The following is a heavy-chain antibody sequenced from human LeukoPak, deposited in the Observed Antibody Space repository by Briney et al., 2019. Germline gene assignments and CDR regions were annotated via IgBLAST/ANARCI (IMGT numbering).Heavy chain of an antibody. CDR1: GGTFSSYA. D-gene: IGHD3-22*01. J-gene: IGHJ4*02. CDR3: VLVIQNENYFDY. Sequence: SVKVSCRASGGTFSSYAISWVRQAPGQGLEWMGGIIPIFGTANYAQKFQGRVRITADESTSTAYMELSSLRSEDTAVYYWVLVIQNENYFDYWGQGTLVTVSS. CDR2: IIPIFGTA. V-gene: IGHV1-69*13.